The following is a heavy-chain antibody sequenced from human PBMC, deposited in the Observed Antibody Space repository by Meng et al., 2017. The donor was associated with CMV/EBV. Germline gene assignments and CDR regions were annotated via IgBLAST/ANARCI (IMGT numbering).Heavy chain of an antibody. CDR3: ARGRYNYDFWSGNQGSYFDY. V-gene: IGHV1-69*02. CDR1: VGTFSSYT. Sequence: SVKVSCKASVGTFSSYTISWVRQAPGQGLEWMGRIIPILGIANYAQKFQGRVTITADKSTSTAYMELSSLRSEDTAVYYCARGRYNYDFWSGNQGSYFDYWGQGTLVTVSS. J-gene: IGHJ4*02. D-gene: IGHD3-3*01. CDR2: IIPILGIA.